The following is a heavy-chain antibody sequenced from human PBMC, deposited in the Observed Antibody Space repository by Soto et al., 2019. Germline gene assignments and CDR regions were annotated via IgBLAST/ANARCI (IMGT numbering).Heavy chain of an antibody. Sequence: PSETLSLTCTVTGGAISGYYWTWIRQSDGEGLEWIGRIYSSGSTNYNPSLKSRVTITLDKSKNEYYLKMRSVTAADTAVYYCAYLSGFTGYPGDWGQGTLVTVSS. CDR1: GGAISGYY. CDR3: AYLSGFTGYPGD. D-gene: IGHD5-12*01. V-gene: IGHV4-4*07. J-gene: IGHJ4*02. CDR2: IYSSGST.